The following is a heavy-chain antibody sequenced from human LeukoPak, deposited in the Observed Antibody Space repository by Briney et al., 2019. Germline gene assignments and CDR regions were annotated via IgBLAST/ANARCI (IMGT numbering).Heavy chain of an antibody. V-gene: IGHV3-23*01. CDR3: GKTTVGYSSGQKPAWPVDY. Sequence: GGSLRLSCEASGFTFGSHAMCWVRQDPGKGLEWVAGIFGSGGSPHYADPVKGRFTISRDNSRNTVYLQVNSLRAEDTAVYYCGKTTVGYSSGQKPAWPVDYWGQGTLVTVSS. CDR2: IFGSGGSP. J-gene: IGHJ4*02. D-gene: IGHD5-18*01. CDR1: GFTFGSHA.